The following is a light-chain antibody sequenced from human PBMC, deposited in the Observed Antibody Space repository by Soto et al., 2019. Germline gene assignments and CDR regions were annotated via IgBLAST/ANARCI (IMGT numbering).Light chain of an antibody. CDR3: SSYTGNSSRG. CDR1: SSDVGGYKY. CDR2: EVS. V-gene: IGLV2-14*01. J-gene: IGLJ1*01. Sequence: QSVLTQPASVSGSPGQSITISCTRTSSDVGGYKYVSWHQQHPGRVPKLIIYEVSNRPSGVSYRFSGSKSGNTASLTISGLQPEDEADYYGSSYTGNSSRGFGTGTKVTVL.